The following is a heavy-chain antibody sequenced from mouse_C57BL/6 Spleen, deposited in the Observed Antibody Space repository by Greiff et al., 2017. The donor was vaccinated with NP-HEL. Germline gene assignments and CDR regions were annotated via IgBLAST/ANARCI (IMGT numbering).Heavy chain of an antibody. Sequence: VQRVESGPELVKPGASVKISCKASGYAFSSSWMNWVKQRPGKGLEWIGRIYPGDGDTNYNGKFKGKATLTADKSSSTAYMQLSSLTSEDSAVYFCARSLLRYGVDYWGQGTSVTVSS. D-gene: IGHD1-1*01. CDR2: IYPGDGDT. CDR3: ARSLLRYGVDY. CDR1: GYAFSSSW. V-gene: IGHV1-82*01. J-gene: IGHJ4*01.